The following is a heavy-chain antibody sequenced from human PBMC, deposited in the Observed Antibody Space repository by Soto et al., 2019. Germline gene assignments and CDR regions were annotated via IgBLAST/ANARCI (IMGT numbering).Heavy chain of an antibody. CDR1: GFTFSSYA. CDR2: ISGSGGST. Sequence: GGSLRLSCAASGFTFSSYAMSWVRQAPGKGPEWVSAISGSGGSTYYADSVKGRFTISRDNSKNTLYLQMNSLRAEDTAVYYCAKQERFRRGVAAAGTWGFRYGMDVWGQGTTVTVSS. D-gene: IGHD6-13*01. CDR3: AKQERFRRGVAAAGTWGFRYGMDV. V-gene: IGHV3-23*01. J-gene: IGHJ6*02.